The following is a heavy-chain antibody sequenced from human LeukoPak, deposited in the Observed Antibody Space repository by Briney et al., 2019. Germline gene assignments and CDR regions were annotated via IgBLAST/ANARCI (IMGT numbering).Heavy chain of an antibody. CDR2: IFPGDSDT. D-gene: IGHD1/OR15-1a*01. CDR3: ATSESQTRFDF. CDR1: GYSFTTHW. V-gene: IGHV5-51*01. J-gene: IGHJ4*02. Sequence: NHGESLKISCKGSGYSFTTHWIAWVRQMPGKGLEWMGIIFPGDSDTTYSPSFEGQVTISADKSINTAYLQWSSLKASDTAMYYCATSESQTRFDFWGQGTLVTVSS.